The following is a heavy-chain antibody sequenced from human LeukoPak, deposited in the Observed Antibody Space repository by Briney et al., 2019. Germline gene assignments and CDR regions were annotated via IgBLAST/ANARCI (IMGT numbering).Heavy chain of an antibody. J-gene: IGHJ3*02. CDR1: GFTFGSYA. Sequence: GRSLRLSCAASGFTFGSYAMHWVRQAPGKGLEWVSFISRSGRNTDYADSVRGRFTISRDNAKNSLYLQMHSLRAEDTAVYYCARGFEAGKYDAFDIWGQGTMVTVSS. D-gene: IGHD6-13*01. V-gene: IGHV3-48*03. CDR2: ISRSGRNT. CDR3: ARGFEAGKYDAFDI.